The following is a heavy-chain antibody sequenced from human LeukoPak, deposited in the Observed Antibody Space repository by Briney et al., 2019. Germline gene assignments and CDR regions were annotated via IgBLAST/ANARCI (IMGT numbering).Heavy chain of an antibody. D-gene: IGHD3-16*01. Sequence: GGSLRHSCAASGFTFTRYPMSWVRQAPGKGLEWVSAISGSGASTYYADSVKGRFTISRDNSKNTLHLQMNSLRAEDTAVYYCAKGAVGPTPDFWGQGTLVTVSS. J-gene: IGHJ4*02. CDR1: GFTFTRYP. CDR3: AKGAVGPTPDF. CDR2: ISGSGAST. V-gene: IGHV3-23*01.